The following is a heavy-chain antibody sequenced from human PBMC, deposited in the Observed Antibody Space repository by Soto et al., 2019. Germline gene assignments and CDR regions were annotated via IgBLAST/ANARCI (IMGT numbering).Heavy chain of an antibody. CDR3: ARDRVRSEDIVVVPAARNYYYYGMDV. Sequence: ASVKVSCKASGGTFSSYAISWVRQAPGQGLEWMGGIIPIFGTANYAQKFQGRVTITADESTSTAYMELSSLRSEDTAVYYCARDRVRSEDIVVVPAARNYYYYGMDVWGQGTTVTVSS. CDR1: GGTFSSYA. D-gene: IGHD2-2*01. J-gene: IGHJ6*02. V-gene: IGHV1-69*13. CDR2: IIPIFGTA.